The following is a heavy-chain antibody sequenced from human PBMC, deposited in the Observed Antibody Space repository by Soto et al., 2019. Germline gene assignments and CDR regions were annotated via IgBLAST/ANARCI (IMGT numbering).Heavy chain of an antibody. CDR3: ARDFKAPNDAWAFDY. J-gene: IGHJ4*02. Sequence: QVQLQESGPGLVMPSGTLSLTCAVSGASIISSDWWNWVRQPPGKGLEWIGEISHSGTTIYNPSLKGRVTISVDVSKNPFSLNLTSVTAADTAVYYCARDFKAPNDAWAFDYWGQGTLVTVSS. CDR1: GASIISSDW. D-gene: IGHD3-16*01. V-gene: IGHV4-4*02. CDR2: ISHSGTT.